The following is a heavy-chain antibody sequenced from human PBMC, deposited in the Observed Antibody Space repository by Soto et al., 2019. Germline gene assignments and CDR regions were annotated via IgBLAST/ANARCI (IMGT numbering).Heavy chain of an antibody. CDR3: ARESHYYESSTLHH. CDR2: INSDGSGT. J-gene: IGHJ1*01. D-gene: IGHD3-22*01. Sequence: PGGSLRLSCAASGFTFSNSWMHWVRQAPGKGLVWVSRINSDGSGTTYADSVKGRFTISRDNAKNTLYLQMNSLRAEDTAVYYCARESHYYESSTLHHWGQGTQVTSPQ. V-gene: IGHV3-74*01. CDR1: GFTFSNSW.